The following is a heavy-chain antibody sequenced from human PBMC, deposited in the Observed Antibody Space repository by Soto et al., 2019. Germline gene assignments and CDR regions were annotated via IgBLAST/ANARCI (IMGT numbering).Heavy chain of an antibody. J-gene: IGHJ4*02. CDR1: GFTFSSYG. V-gene: IGHV3-23*01. CDR3: AKGSGSSWYSS. Sequence: EVQLLESGGGLVQPGGSLRLSCAASGFTFSSYGMSWVRQAPGKGLEWVSAISGSGGSTYYAGSVKGRFTFSRDNSKNTLYLQMNSLRAEDTAVYYCAKGSGSSWYSSWGQGTLVTVSS. D-gene: IGHD6-13*01. CDR2: ISGSGGST.